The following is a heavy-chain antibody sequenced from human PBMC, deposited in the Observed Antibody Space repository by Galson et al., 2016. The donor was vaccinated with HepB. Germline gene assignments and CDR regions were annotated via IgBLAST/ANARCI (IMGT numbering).Heavy chain of an antibody. D-gene: IGHD6-19*01. CDR1: GDSVSSHSAA. Sequence: CAISGDSVSSHSAAWNWIRQSPSRGLEWQGRTYYRSKWYNDYGVSVKSRITINPDTSKNQISLQLNSVTPEETAVYYCARDIAVAGTNFYYYMDVWGKGTPVTVSS. V-gene: IGHV6-1*01. CDR2: TYYRSKWYN. CDR3: ARDIAVAGTNFYYYMDV. J-gene: IGHJ6*03.